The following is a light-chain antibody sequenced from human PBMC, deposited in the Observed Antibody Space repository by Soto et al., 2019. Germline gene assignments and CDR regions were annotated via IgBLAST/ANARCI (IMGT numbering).Light chain of an antibody. J-gene: IGKJ1*01. Sequence: DIQMTQSPSSLSASVGDRVTITCRASQSISSYLNWYQQKPGKAPKLLIYAAFSLQSGVPSRFSGSGSGTDFTLTISSLQPEDFATYYCQQSYSNLTWTFGQGTKVDIK. CDR1: QSISSY. CDR3: QQSYSNLTWT. V-gene: IGKV1-39*01. CDR2: AAF.